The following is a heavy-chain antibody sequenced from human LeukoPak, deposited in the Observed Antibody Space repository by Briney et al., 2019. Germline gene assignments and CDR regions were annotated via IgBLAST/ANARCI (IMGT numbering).Heavy chain of an antibody. CDR1: GGSISSSNW. D-gene: IGHD6-13*01. V-gene: IGHV4-4*02. Sequence: PSETLSLTCAVSGGSISSSNWWSWVRPPPGKGLEWIGEIYHSGSTNYNPSLKSRVTISVDKSKNQFSLKLSSVTAADTAVYYCARDPVIAAAGADAFDIWGQGTMVTVSS. CDR2: IYHSGST. CDR3: ARDPVIAAAGADAFDI. J-gene: IGHJ3*02.